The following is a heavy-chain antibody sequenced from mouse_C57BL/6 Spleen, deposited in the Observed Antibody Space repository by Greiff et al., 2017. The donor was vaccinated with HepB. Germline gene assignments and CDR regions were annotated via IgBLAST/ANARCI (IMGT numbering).Heavy chain of an antibody. V-gene: IGHV5-16*01. Sequence: EVNLVESEGGLVQPGSSMKLSCTASGFTFSDYYMAWVRQVPEKGLEWVANINYDGSSTYYLDSLKSRFIISRDNAKNILYLQMSSLKSEDTATYYCARGDDYDYFDYWGQGTTLTVSS. CDR1: GFTFSDYY. J-gene: IGHJ2*01. CDR2: INYDGSST. D-gene: IGHD2-4*01. CDR3: ARGDDYDYFDY.